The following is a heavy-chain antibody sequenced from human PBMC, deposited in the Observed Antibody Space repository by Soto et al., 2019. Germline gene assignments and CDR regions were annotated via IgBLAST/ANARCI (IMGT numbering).Heavy chain of an antibody. J-gene: IGHJ3*02. D-gene: IGHD3-9*01. Sequence: ASVKVSCKASGYTFTSYGISWVRQAPGQGLEWMGWISAYNGNTNYAQKLQGRVTMTTDTSTSTAYMELRSLRSDDTAVYYCARSDLGRYFDGLLPYYDAFDIWGQGTMVTVSS. CDR1: GYTFTSYG. V-gene: IGHV1-18*04. CDR3: ARSDLGRYFDGLLPYYDAFDI. CDR2: ISAYNGNT.